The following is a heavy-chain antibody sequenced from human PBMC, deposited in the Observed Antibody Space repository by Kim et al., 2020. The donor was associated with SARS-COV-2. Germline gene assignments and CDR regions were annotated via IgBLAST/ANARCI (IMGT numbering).Heavy chain of an antibody. CDR3: ARDFNAPYSSSWWGAGLDAFDI. V-gene: IGHV1-18*01. CDR2: ISAYNGNT. Sequence: ASVKVSCKASGYTFTSYGISWVRQAPGQGLEWMGWISAYNGNTNYAQKLQGRVTMTTDTSTSTAYMELRSLRSDDTAVYYCARDFNAPYSSSWWGAGLDAFDIWGQGTMVTVSS. J-gene: IGHJ3*02. CDR1: GYTFTSYG. D-gene: IGHD6-13*01.